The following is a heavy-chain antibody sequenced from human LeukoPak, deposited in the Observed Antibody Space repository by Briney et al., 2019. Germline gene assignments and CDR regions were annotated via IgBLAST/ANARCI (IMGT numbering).Heavy chain of an antibody. Sequence: GGSLRLSCAASGFIFSNYAMTWVRQAPGKGLEWVSAFTGSGGRTYYADSVKGRFTISRDNSKNTLYLQMNSLRAEDTAVYYCAKDSRGITMIVVVDDAFDIWGQGTMVTVSS. CDR3: AKDSRGITMIVVVDDAFDI. V-gene: IGHV3-23*01. D-gene: IGHD3-22*01. CDR2: FTGSGGRT. CDR1: GFIFSNYA. J-gene: IGHJ3*02.